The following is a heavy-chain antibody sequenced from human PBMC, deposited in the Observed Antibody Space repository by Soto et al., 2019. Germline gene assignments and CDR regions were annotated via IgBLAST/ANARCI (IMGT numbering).Heavy chain of an antibody. CDR1: GFTFSSYA. V-gene: IGHV3-30-3*01. Sequence: VQLVESGGGVVQPGRSLRLSCAASGFTFSSYAMHWVRQAPGKGLEWVAVISYDGSNKYYADSVKGRFTISRDNSKNTLYLQMNSLRAEDTAVYYCARDHIGDYYYYGMDVWGQGTTVTVSS. CDR2: ISYDGSNK. J-gene: IGHJ6*02. CDR3: ARDHIGDYYYYGMDV. D-gene: IGHD2-21*01.